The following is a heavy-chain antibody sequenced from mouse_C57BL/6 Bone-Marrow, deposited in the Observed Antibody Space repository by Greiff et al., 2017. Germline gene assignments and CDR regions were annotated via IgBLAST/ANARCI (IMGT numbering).Heavy chain of an antibody. CDR1: GYTFTSYW. V-gene: IGHV1-69*01. CDR2: IDPSDSYT. D-gene: IGHD2-3*01. Sequence: QVQLQQPGAELVMPGASVKLSCKASGYTFTSYWMHWVKQRPGQGLEWIGEIDPSDSYTNYNQKFKGKSTLTVDKSSSTAYMQLSSLTSEDSAVYYCAREGWGYYYFDYWGQGTTLTVSS. J-gene: IGHJ2*01. CDR3: AREGWGYYYFDY.